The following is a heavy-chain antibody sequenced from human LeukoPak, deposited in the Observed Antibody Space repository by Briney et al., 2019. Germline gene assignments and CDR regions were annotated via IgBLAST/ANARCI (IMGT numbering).Heavy chain of an antibody. D-gene: IGHD3-3*01. CDR2: IYYSGST. J-gene: IGHJ4*02. CDR3: ARTGYDFGSVYFDY. V-gene: IGHV4-39*07. CDR1: GGSISSSSYY. Sequence: SETLSLTCTVSGGSISSSSYYWGWIRQPPGKGLEWIGSIYYSGSTYYNPSLKSRVTMSVDTSKKQFSLKLSSVTAADTAVYYCARTGYDFGSVYFDYWGQGPLVTVSS.